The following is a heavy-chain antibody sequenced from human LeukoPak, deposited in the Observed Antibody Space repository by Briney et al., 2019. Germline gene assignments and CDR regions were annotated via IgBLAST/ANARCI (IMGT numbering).Heavy chain of an antibody. Sequence: ASVKVSCKVSGYTLTELSMHWVRQAPGKGLEWMGGFDPEDGETIYAQKFRGRVTMTEDTSTDTAYMELSSLRSEDTAVYYCATDYDILTGYANWGQGTLVTVSS. CDR2: FDPEDGET. CDR1: GYTLTELS. CDR3: ATDYDILTGYAN. V-gene: IGHV1-24*01. D-gene: IGHD3-9*01. J-gene: IGHJ4*02.